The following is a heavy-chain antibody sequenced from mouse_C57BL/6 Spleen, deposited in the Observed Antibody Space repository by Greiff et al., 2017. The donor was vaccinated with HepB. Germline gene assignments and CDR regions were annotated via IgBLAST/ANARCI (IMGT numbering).Heavy chain of an antibody. Sequence: EVHLVESGGDLVKPGGSLKLSCAASGFTFSSYGMSWVRQTPDKRLEWVATISSGGSYTYYPDSVKGRFTISRDNAKNTLYLQMSSLKSEDTAMYYCARDYYGSSYGYWYFDVWGTGTTVTVSS. CDR3: ARDYYGSSYGYWYFDV. J-gene: IGHJ1*03. V-gene: IGHV5-6*01. D-gene: IGHD1-1*01. CDR1: GFTFSSYG. CDR2: ISSGGSYT.